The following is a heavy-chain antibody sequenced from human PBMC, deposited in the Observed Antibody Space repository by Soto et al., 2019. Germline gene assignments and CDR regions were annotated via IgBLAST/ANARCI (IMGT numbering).Heavy chain of an antibody. CDR1: GGTFSSYA. D-gene: IGHD3-10*01. V-gene: IGHV1-69*01. Sequence: QVQLVQSGAEVKKPGSSVKVSCKASGGTFSSYAISWVRQAPGHGLEWMGGIIPIFGTATYAQRFQGRVTITADESTSTAYMELRSLRSEDTAVYYCARGDSYTSGSYYSNFDYWGQGTLVTVSS. CDR2: IIPIFGTA. CDR3: ARGDSYTSGSYYSNFDY. J-gene: IGHJ4*02.